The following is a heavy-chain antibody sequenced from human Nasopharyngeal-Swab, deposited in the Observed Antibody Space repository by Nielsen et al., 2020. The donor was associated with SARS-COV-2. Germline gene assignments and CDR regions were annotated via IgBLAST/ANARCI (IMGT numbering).Heavy chain of an antibody. V-gene: IGHV3-23*01. J-gene: IGHJ4*02. CDR1: GFTFKTYA. D-gene: IGHD3-22*01. Sequence: VGSLRLSCAASGFTFKTYAMTWVRQAPGKGLEWVSVISGSGGSTYYADSVKGRFTISRDNSKNTLYLQMNSLRAEDTAVYYCAKVAITMIVVPNGGFDYWGQGTLVTVSS. CDR2: ISGSGGST. CDR3: AKVAITMIVVPNGGFDY.